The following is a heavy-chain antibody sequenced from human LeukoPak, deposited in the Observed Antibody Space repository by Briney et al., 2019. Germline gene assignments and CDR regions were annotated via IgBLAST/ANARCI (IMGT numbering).Heavy chain of an antibody. CDR1: GGTFSSYA. CDR2: IIPIFGTA. Sequence: SVKVSCKASGGTFSSYAISWVRQAPGQGLEWMGGIIPIFGTANYAQKFQGRVTITTDESTSTAYTELSSLRSEDTAVYYCARGSRTCSSTSCYDGGAFDIWGQGTMVTVSS. CDR3: ARGSRTCSSTSCYDGGAFDI. V-gene: IGHV1-69*05. D-gene: IGHD2-2*01. J-gene: IGHJ3*02.